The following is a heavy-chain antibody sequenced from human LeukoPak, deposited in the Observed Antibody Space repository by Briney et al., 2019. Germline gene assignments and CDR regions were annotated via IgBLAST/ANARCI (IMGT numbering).Heavy chain of an antibody. D-gene: IGHD6-13*01. J-gene: IGHJ4*02. V-gene: IGHV5-51*01. CDR2: TYPGDSQT. CDR3: ARHLATSTWSAFDY. CDR1: GYSFTGYS. Sequence: GESLKISCQGSGYSFTGYSIGWVRRMPGKSLEWTGITYPGDSQTKYSPSFQGQVTISVDKSISNAYLQWSSLRASDTAMYYCARHLATSTWSAFDYWGQGTLVTVSS.